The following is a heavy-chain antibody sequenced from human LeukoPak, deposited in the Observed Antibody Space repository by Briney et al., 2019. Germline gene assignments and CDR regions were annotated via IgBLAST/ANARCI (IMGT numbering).Heavy chain of an antibody. V-gene: IGHV3-74*03. J-gene: IGHJ4*02. CDR2: ISSDGSST. Sequence: GGSLRLSCAASGFTFSSYWMHWVRQAPGKGLVWVARISSDGSSTTYADSVKGRFTISRDNAKNTLYLQMNSLRVEDTAVYYCARDLVVTSGYWGQGTLVTVSS. D-gene: IGHD2-2*01. CDR1: GFTFSSYW. CDR3: ARDLVVTSGY.